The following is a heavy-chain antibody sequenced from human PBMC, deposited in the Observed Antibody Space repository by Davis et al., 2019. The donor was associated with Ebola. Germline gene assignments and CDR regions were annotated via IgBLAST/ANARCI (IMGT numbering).Heavy chain of an antibody. J-gene: IGHJ4*02. CDR1: GGSISSSSYY. Sequence: SETLSLTCTVSGGSISSSSYYWGWIRQPPGKGLEWIGSIYYSGSTYYNPSLKSRVTISVDTSKNQFSLKLSSVTAADTAMYYCARGGWLVAAKSLARWGQGTLVTVSS. CDR3: ARGGWLVAAKSLAR. CDR2: IYYSGST. V-gene: IGHV4-39*01. D-gene: IGHD2-15*01.